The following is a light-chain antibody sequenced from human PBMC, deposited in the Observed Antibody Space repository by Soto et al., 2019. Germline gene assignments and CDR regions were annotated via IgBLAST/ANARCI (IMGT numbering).Light chain of an antibody. Sequence: IILTQSPGTLSLSPGERVTLSCKASQTINNNYVAWYQQKPGQAPRLLIHDVYDRATGIPDRFSGSGSGTDFTLTISSLEPEDFAVYYCQQRSNWPPITFGQGTRLEIK. CDR1: QTINNNY. CDR2: DVY. V-gene: IGKV3-11*01. J-gene: IGKJ5*01. CDR3: QQRSNWPPIT.